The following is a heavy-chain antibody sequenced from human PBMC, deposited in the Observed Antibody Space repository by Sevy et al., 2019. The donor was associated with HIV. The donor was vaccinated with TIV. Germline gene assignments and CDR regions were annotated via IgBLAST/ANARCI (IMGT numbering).Heavy chain of an antibody. J-gene: IGHJ4*02. CDR3: AAEAAGSLSLFDY. CDR2: ISSSSSYT. Sequence: GGSLRLSCAASGFTFSDYYMSWIRQAPGKGLEWVSYISSSSSYTNYADSVKGRFTISRDNALNSLYLQMNSLRAEDTAGDYGAAEAAGSLSLFDYWGQGTLVTVSS. CDR1: GFTFSDYY. V-gene: IGHV3-11*06. D-gene: IGHD6-13*01.